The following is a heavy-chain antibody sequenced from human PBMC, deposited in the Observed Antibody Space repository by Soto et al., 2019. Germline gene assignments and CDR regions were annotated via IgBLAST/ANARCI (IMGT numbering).Heavy chain of an antibody. CDR3: ARDERSTSWTIDY. CDR2: INSDGGST. D-gene: IGHD2-2*01. Sequence: GGSLRLSCAASGFTFSSYWMHWVRQAPGKGLVWVSRINSDGGSTSYADSVKGRFTISRDNAKNTLYLQMNSLRAEDTAVYYCARDERSTSWTIDYWGQGTLVTVSS. CDR1: GFTFSSYW. J-gene: IGHJ4*02. V-gene: IGHV3-74*01.